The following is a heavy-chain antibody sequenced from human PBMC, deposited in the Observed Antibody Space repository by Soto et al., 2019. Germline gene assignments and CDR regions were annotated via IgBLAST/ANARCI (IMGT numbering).Heavy chain of an antibody. CDR3: AKERWAAAGTPTLVY. J-gene: IGHJ4*02. CDR1: VFTFSSYA. Sequence: EVQLLESGGGVVQPGGSLRLSCAASVFTFSSYAMSWVRQAPGKGLEWVSAISGGTSSTYYADSVKGRFTISRDNSKNTLYRQMNSLRAEDTAVYYCAKERWAAAGTPTLVYWGQGTLVTVSS. V-gene: IGHV3-23*01. CDR2: ISGGTSST. D-gene: IGHD6-13*01.